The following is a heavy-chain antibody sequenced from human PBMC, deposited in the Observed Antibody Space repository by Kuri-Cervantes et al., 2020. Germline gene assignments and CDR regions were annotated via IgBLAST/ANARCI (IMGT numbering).Heavy chain of an antibody. Sequence: GDSLQISCTESGFTFSDYYMSWIRQAPGKGLEWLANIKQDGSEQYYVYFVKGRLTISRDNDKNTLYLQMNNMRDEDTAVYYCASRGTNGFDIWGQGTMVTVSS. CDR3: ASRGTNGFDI. CDR2: IKQDGSEQ. CDR1: GFTFSDYY. D-gene: IGHD1-26*01. J-gene: IGHJ3*02. V-gene: IGHV3-7*01.